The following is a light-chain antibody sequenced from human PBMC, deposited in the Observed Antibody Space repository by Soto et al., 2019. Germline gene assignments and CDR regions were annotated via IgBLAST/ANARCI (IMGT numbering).Light chain of an antibody. J-gene: IGKJ5*01. CDR3: QQYLSSPEIT. CDR2: AAS. CDR1: QSVSTNY. Sequence: EIVLTQSPGTLSLSPGEIATLFFSASQSVSTNYLAWYQQRPGQAPTLLIYAASNRATGIPDRFSGSGSGTDFTLTISRLEPEDFAVYYCQQYLSSPEITFGQGTRLEIK. V-gene: IGKV3-20*01.